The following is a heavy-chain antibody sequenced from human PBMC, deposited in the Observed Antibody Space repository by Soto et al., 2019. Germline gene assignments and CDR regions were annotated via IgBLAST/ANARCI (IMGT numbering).Heavy chain of an antibody. CDR2: IVVGSGNT. V-gene: IGHV1-58*01. J-gene: IGHJ4*02. Sequence: ASVKVSCKASGFTFTSSAVQWVRQARGQRLEWIGWIVVGSGNTNYAQKFQERVTITRDVSTSTAYMELSSLRSEDTAVYYCAADRGRGYDYLLDYWGQGTLGTVSS. D-gene: IGHD5-12*01. CDR1: GFTFTSSA. CDR3: AADRGRGYDYLLDY.